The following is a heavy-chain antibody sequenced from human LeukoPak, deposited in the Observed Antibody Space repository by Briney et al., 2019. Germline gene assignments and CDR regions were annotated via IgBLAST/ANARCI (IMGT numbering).Heavy chain of an antibody. J-gene: IGHJ4*02. CDR1: GFTFSSYA. V-gene: IGHV3-23*01. CDR2: ISGSGGST. D-gene: IGHD3-22*01. CDR3: AKWGLSGCYFLSDY. Sequence: GGSLRLSCAASGFTFSSYAMSWVRQAPGKGLEWVSAISGSGGSTYYADSVKGRFTISRDNYNNTLYLQMNSLRAEETAVYYSAKWGLSGCYFLSDYWGQGTLVTVSS.